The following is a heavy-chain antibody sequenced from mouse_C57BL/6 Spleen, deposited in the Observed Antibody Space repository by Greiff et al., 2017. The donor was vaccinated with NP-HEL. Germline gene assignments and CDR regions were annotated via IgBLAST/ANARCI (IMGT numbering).Heavy chain of an antibody. V-gene: IGHV3-6*01. CDR3: ARGHGTYWYFDV. Sequence: EVKLMESGPGLVKPSQSLSLTCSVTGYSITSGYYWNWIRQFPGNKLEWMGYISYDGSNNYNPSLKNRISITRDTSKNQFFLKLNSVTTEDTATYYCARGHGTYWYFDVWGTGTTVTVSS. J-gene: IGHJ1*03. CDR1: GYSITSGYY. CDR2: ISYDGSN. D-gene: IGHD3-3*01.